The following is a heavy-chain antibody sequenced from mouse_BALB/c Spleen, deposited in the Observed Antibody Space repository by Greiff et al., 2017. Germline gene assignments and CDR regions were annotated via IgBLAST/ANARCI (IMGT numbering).Heavy chain of an antibody. D-gene: IGHD1-1*01. V-gene: IGHV1-5*01. CDR3: TRDDYGSSPYAMDY. CDR1: GYTFTSYW. J-gene: IGHJ4*01. CDR2: IYPGNSDT. Sequence: VHVKQSGTVLARPGASVKMSCKASGYTFTSYWMHWVKQRPGQGLEWIGAIYPGNSDTSYNQKFKGKAKLTAVTSTSTAYMELSSLTNEDSAVYYCTRDDYGSSPYAMDYWGQGTSVTVSS.